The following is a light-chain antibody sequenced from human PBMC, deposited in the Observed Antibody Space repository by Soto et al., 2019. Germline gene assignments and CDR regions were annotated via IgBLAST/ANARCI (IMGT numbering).Light chain of an antibody. V-gene: IGKV1-39*01. CDR1: QTIDTY. Sequence: DIQLTQSPSSLSASVAYRATITSRTSQTIDTYVNWYQHKPGTAPKVLIYAATYLQNGVPSRFSGTGSGADFTLTISSLQPEDFATYYCQQNFNFPRTFGQGTEVDIK. CDR3: QQNFNFPRT. J-gene: IGKJ1*01. CDR2: AAT.